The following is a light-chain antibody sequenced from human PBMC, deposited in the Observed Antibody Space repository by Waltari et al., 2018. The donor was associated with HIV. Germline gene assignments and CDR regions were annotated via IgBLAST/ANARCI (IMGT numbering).Light chain of an antibody. CDR2: GAS. Sequence: AIRMTQSPSSFSASTGDRVTITCRASQYISSYLAWYQQKPGKAPKLLIHGASTLESGVPSRFSGSGSGTDFTLTISCLQSEDFATYYCQQYHTYPLTFSGGTKVEI. CDR1: QYISSY. CDR3: QQYHTYPLT. J-gene: IGKJ4*01. V-gene: IGKV1-8*01.